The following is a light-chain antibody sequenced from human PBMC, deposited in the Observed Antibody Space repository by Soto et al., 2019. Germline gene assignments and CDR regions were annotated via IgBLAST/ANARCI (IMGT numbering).Light chain of an antibody. CDR3: QHRSNWPLT. J-gene: IGKJ4*01. V-gene: IGKV3D-20*02. Sequence: EIVLTQSPGTLSLSPGERGTLSCRASQTVSGSYVAWYQQKPGQAPRLLIYGASSRATGIPDRFSGSGSGTEFTLTISSLQSEDVAVYYCQHRSNWPLTFGGGTKVDIK. CDR1: QTVSGSY. CDR2: GAS.